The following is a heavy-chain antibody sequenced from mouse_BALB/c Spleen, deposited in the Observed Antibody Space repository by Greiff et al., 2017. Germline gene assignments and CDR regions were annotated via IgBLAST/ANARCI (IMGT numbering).Heavy chain of an antibody. D-gene: IGHD2-3*01. CDR1: GYTFTSYY. CDR3: AREEDGYSLFDY. CDR2: IYPGNVNT. Sequence: QVQLQQSGPELVKPGASVRISCKASGYTFTSYYIHWVKQRPGQGLEWIGWIYPGNVNTKYNEKFKGKATLTADKSSSTAYMQLSSLTSEDSAVYFCAREEDGYSLFDYWGQGTTLTVSS. J-gene: IGHJ2*01. V-gene: IGHV1S56*01.